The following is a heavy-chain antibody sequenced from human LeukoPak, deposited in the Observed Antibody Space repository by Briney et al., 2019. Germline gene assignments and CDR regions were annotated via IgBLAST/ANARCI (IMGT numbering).Heavy chain of an antibody. CDR1: GFTLSSFW. D-gene: IGHD3-16*01. Sequence: GSLRLSCATSGFTLSSFWMHWVRQPPGKGLVWVSRINSDGTGTNYADSAKGRFTISRDNTKNTVYLQMNSLGAEDTAVYYCARGAWGYSVHFDNWGQGALVTVSS. CDR2: INSDGTGT. V-gene: IGHV3-74*01. J-gene: IGHJ4*02. CDR3: ARGAWGYSVHFDN.